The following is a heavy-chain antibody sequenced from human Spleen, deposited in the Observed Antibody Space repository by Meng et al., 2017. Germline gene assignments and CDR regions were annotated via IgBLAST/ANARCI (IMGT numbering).Heavy chain of an antibody. V-gene: IGHV4-61*01. CDR1: GGSVGIGSYH. Sequence: LAKHAQTWSLTGTRSGGSVGIGSYHGSWIRQPQGKGREWIGYIYYSGSTNYNPSLRSRVTISVDTSKNQFSLKLSSVTAADTAVYYCARQTKYDFWIIHWGQGTLVTVSS. D-gene: IGHD3-3*01. CDR2: IYYSGST. CDR3: ARQTKYDFWIIH. J-gene: IGHJ4*02.